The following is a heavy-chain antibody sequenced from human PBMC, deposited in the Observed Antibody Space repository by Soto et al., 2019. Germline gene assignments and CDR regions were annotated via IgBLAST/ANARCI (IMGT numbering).Heavy chain of an antibody. CDR2: IYPGDSDT. D-gene: IGHD3-16*01. V-gene: IGHV5-51*01. CDR1: GYSFTTYW. J-gene: IGHJ4*02. CDR3: ARGLMDYQFDY. Sequence: GESLRISCRGSGYSFTTYWIGWVRQMPGNGLEWMGIIYPGDSDTRYSPSFQGQVTISADKSISTAYLQWSSLKASDTAMCYCARGLMDYQFDYWGQGTLVTVSS.